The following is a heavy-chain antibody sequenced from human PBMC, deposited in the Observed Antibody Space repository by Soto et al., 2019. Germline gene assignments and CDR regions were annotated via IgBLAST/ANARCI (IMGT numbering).Heavy chain of an antibody. Sequence: SVKVSCKASGGTFSSYAISWVRQAPGQGLEWMGGIIPIFGTANYAQKFQGRVTITADESTSTAYMELSSLRSEDTAVYYCARVMAYDYVWGSYRSPLDYWGQGTLVTVSS. CDR2: IIPIFGTA. CDR1: GGTFSSYA. D-gene: IGHD3-16*02. CDR3: ARVMAYDYVWGSYRSPLDY. V-gene: IGHV1-69*13. J-gene: IGHJ4*02.